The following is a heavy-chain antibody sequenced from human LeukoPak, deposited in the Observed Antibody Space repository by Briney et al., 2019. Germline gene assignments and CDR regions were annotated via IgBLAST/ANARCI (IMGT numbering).Heavy chain of an antibody. Sequence: SETLSLTCAVYGGSFSGYYWGWVRQPPRKGLEWVGSIYHSGTTYYNPSLKSRVTISMDTSKNQFSLKLTSVTAADTAVYYCAREKYYYALGSDWGQGTLVTVSS. CDR1: GGSFSGYY. CDR2: IYHSGTT. J-gene: IGHJ4*02. V-gene: IGHV4-38-2*02. CDR3: AREKYYYALGSD. D-gene: IGHD3-10*01.